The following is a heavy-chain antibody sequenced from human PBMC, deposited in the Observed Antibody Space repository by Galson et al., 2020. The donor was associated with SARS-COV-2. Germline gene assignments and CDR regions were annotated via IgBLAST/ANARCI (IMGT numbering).Heavy chain of an antibody. V-gene: IGHV3-30-3*01. CDR2: ISYDGSNK. Sequence: TGGSLRLSCAASGFTFSSYAMHWVRQAPGKGLEGVAVISYDGSNKYYADSVKGRFTIARDNSNNTLYRQMNSLRAEDTAVYYCARAPGVHIDYWGQGPLVTVSS. CDR3: ARAPGVHIDY. J-gene: IGHJ4*02. CDR1: GFTFSSYA. D-gene: IGHD7-27*01.